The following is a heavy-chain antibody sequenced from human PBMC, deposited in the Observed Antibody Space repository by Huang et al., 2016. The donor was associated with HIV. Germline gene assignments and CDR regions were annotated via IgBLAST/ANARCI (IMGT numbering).Heavy chain of an antibody. V-gene: IGHV4-4*07. D-gene: IGHD3-22*01. CDR2: IYTNENT. Sequence: QVQLQESGPGLVKPSETLSLTCTVPGGPIRGYYWSWIRQPAGKGLEWIGRIYTNENTNYNPSLKSRVTMSIDTSKNQFSLNLSSVTAADTAVYYCARDKPSYSDTSGHFDYWGQGALVTVSS. J-gene: IGHJ4*02. CDR1: GGPIRGYY. CDR3: ARDKPSYSDTSGHFDY.